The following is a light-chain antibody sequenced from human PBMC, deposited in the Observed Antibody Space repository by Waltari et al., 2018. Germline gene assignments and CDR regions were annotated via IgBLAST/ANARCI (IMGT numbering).Light chain of an antibody. Sequence: QLVLTQSPSASASLAASVKLTCTLSSGHSSNVIAWLQQQPEKGPRYLMKVTSDGSHSKGDEIPDRFSGSSSGTERYLTISSRQSEDEADYYCQTGGHGTWVFGGGTKLTVL. CDR1: SGHSSNV. CDR3: QTGGHGTWV. V-gene: IGLV4-69*01. CDR2: VTSDGSH. J-gene: IGLJ3*02.